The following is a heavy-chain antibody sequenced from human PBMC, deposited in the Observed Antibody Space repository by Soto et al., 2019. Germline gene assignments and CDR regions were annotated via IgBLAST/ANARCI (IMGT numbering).Heavy chain of an antibody. CDR1: GYSFTSYW. J-gene: IGHJ4*02. D-gene: IGHD2-2*01. V-gene: IGHV5-51*01. CDR2: IYPDDSDT. Sequence: GESLKISCKGSGYSFTSYWIGWVRQMPGKGLEWMGIIYPDDSDTRYSPSFQGQVTISADKPISTAYLQWSSLKASDTAMFYCVSLWRYCISGKCYADYWGQGTLVTVSS. CDR3: VSLWRYCISGKCYADY.